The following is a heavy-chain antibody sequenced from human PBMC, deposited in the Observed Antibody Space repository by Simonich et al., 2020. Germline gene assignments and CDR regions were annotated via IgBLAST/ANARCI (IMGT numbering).Heavy chain of an antibody. D-gene: IGHD2-2*01. J-gene: IGHJ3*02. Sequence: QLQLQESGPGLVKPSETLSLTCTVSGGSISSSSYYWGWIRQPPGKGLGWIGSIYYRGSTYSNPSLKSRVTISVDTSKTQFSLKLSSVTAADTAVYYCARRGYCSSTSCYDAFDIWGQGTMVTVSS. V-gene: IGHV4-39*01. CDR2: IYYRGST. CDR3: ARRGYCSSTSCYDAFDI. CDR1: GGSISSSSYY.